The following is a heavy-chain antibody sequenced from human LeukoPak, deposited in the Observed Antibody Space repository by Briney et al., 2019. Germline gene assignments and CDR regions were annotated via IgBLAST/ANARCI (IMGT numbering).Heavy chain of an antibody. CDR2: IYYSGST. V-gene: IGHV4-39*07. D-gene: IGHD2-21*02. CDR1: EFSVGSNY. CDR3: ARDRAYCGGDCYQPNWFDP. Sequence: GSLRLSCAASEFSVGSNYMTWVRQAPGKGLEWIGSIYYSGSTYYNPSLKSRVTISVDTSKNQFSLKLSSVTAADTAVYYCARDRAYCGGDCYQPNWFDPWGQGTLVTVSS. J-gene: IGHJ5*02.